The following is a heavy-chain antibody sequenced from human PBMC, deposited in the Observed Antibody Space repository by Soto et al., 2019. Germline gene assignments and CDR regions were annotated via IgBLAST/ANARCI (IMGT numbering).Heavy chain of an antibody. CDR3: GRGRSGQIVIFY. D-gene: IGHD1-26*01. CDR2: IGPESGAT. CDR1: GYTFTGHY. V-gene: IGHV1-2*02. J-gene: IGHJ4*02. Sequence: ASVKVSCKTSGYTFTGHYIHWVRQAPPQGPEWMGEIGPESGATRYAEKFRGRVTMTMDTSITTVYMELRNLSPDDTAVYYCGRGRSGQIVIFYWAQGTPVTVSA.